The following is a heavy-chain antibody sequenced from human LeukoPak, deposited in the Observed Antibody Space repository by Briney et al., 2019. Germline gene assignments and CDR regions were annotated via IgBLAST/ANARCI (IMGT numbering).Heavy chain of an antibody. CDR3: AREGFLDY. D-gene: IGHD3-3*01. CDR1: GFTFSNYW. Sequence: PGGSLRLSCAASGFTFSNYWMSWVRQAPGKGLEWVANMSQDGSQKNYVDSVKGRFTISRDNAKNSLYLQMNSLRAEDTAVYYGAREGFLDYWGQGTLVTVSS. J-gene: IGHJ4*02. V-gene: IGHV3-7*01. CDR2: MSQDGSQK.